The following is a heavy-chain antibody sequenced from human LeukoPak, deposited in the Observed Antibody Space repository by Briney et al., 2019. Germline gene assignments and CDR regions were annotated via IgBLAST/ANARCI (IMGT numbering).Heavy chain of an antibody. CDR3: ARAEGANPHFDY. J-gene: IGHJ4*02. Sequence: PSETLSLTCTVSGGSISSYYWSWIRQPPGKGLEWIGCIYYSGSTNYNPSLTSRVTMSVDKSKKQFSLKLSSVTAADTAVYYCARAEGANPHFDYWGQGTLVTVSS. CDR1: GGSISSYY. D-gene: IGHD1-26*01. CDR2: IYYSGST. V-gene: IGHV4-59*01.